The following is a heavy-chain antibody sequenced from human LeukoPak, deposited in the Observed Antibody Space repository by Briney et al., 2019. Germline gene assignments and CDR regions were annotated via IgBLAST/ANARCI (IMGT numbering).Heavy chain of an antibody. D-gene: IGHD3-3*01. V-gene: IGHV3-30*03. CDR3: ARDFTPEWFDIH. CDR1: GFTVSSNY. CDR2: ISYDGSDE. J-gene: IGHJ4*02. Sequence: PGGSLRLSCAASGFTVSSNYMSWVRQAPGKGLEWVGVISYDGSDEYYTDSVKGRFTISRDNSKNTVYLQMNSLRADDTAVYYCARDFTPEWFDIHWGQGTLVTVS.